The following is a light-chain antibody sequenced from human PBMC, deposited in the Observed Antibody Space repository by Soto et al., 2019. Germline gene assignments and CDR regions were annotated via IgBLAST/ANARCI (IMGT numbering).Light chain of an antibody. Sequence: QSVLTQPPSVSGAQGQRVTISCTGSSSNIGAGYDVHWYQQLPGTAPKLLIYGNSNRPSGVPDRFSGSKSGTSASLAITGLQAEDEADYYCQSYDSSLSRYVFGTGTKVTVL. V-gene: IGLV1-40*01. CDR2: GNS. CDR1: SSNIGAGYD. J-gene: IGLJ1*01. CDR3: QSYDSSLSRYV.